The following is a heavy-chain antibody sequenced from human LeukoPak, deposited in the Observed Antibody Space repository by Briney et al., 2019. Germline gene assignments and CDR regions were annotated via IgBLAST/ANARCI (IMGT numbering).Heavy chain of an antibody. Sequence: TGGSLRLSCAASRFTFSSYGMHWVRQAPGKGLEWVAVISYDGSNKYYADSVKGRFTISRDNSKNTLYLQMNGLRPEDTAVYYCAPENLDYWGQGTLVTVSS. V-gene: IGHV3-30*03. J-gene: IGHJ4*02. CDR2: ISYDGSNK. CDR1: RFTFSSYG. CDR3: APENLDY.